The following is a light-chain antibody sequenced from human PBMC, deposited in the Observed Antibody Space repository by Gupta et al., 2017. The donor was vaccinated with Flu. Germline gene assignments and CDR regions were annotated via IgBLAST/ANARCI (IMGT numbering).Light chain of an antibody. CDR3: QQYNNWPPHT. Sequence: ATLSVSPGERATLSCRASQSVSSNLAWYQQKPGQAPRLLIYGASTRATGIPARFSGSGSGTEFTLTISSRQSEDFAVYYCQQYNNWPPHTFGGGTKVEIK. CDR1: QSVSSN. J-gene: IGKJ4*01. CDR2: GAS. V-gene: IGKV3D-15*01.